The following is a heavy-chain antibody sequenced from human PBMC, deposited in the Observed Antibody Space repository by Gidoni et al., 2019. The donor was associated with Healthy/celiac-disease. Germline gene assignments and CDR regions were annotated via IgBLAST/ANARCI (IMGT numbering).Heavy chain of an antibody. CDR3: ARALEDGYIGDAFDI. V-gene: IGHV4-61*02. CDR2: IYTSGST. J-gene: IGHJ3*02. CDR1: GGSISSGSYY. Sequence: QVQLQESGPGLVKPSQTLSLTCTVSGGSISSGSYYWSWIRQPAGKGLEWIGRIYTSGSTNYNPSLKSRVTISVDTSKNQFSLKLSSVTAADTAVYYCARALEDGYIGDAFDIWGQGTMVTVSS. D-gene: IGHD1-1*01.